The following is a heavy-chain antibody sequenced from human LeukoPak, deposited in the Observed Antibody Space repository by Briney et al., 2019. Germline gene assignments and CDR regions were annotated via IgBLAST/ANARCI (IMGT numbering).Heavy chain of an antibody. CDR3: ASRARPGYYYGMDV. J-gene: IGHJ6*02. CDR1: GFTFSSYG. V-gene: IGHV3-30*02. Sequence: PGGSLRLSCAASGFTFSSYGMHWVRQAPGKGLEWVAFIWYDGSNQYYADSVKGRFTISRDNSENTLYLQMNSLRAEDTAVYYCASRARPGYYYGMDVWGQGTTVTVSS. CDR2: IWYDGSNQ. D-gene: IGHD6-6*01.